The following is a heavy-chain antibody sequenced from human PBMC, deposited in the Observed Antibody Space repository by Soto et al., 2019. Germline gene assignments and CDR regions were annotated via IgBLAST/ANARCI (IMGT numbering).Heavy chain of an antibody. D-gene: IGHD7-27*01. CDR2: IYYSGST. CDR1: GGSISRGDSY. CDR3: VRDGRSGWGQDY. V-gene: IGHV4-30-4*01. J-gene: IGHJ4*02. Sequence: QVQLQESGPGLVKPSQTLSLTCTVSGGSISRGDSYWSWIRQPPGRGLEWLGYIYYSGSTYYNPSLKSRVGISLDTSKNQFSLKLSSVTAADTAVYYYVRDGRSGWGQDYSGQGTLVTVSS.